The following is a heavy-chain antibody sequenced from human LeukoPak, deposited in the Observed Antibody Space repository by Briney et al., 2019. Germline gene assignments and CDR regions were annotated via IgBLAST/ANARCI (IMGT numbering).Heavy chain of an antibody. CDR1: GFTFSNAW. CDR2: IKSKTDGGTT. J-gene: IGHJ4*02. CDR3: PTIRGYSSSWPFDY. D-gene: IGHD6-13*01. Sequence: GGSLRLSCAASGFTFSNAWMSWVRQAPGKGLEWIGRIKSKTDGGTTDYAAPVKGRFTISRDDSKNTLYLQMNSLKTEDTAVYYCPTIRGYSSSWPFDYWGQGTLVTVSS. V-gene: IGHV3-15*01.